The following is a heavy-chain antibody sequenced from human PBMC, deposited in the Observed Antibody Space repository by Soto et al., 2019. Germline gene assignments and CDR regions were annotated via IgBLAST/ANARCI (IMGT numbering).Heavy chain of an antibody. CDR1: GDSISRSSFY. J-gene: IGHJ4*02. Sequence: PSETLSLTCTVSGDSISRSSFYWGWIRQPPGKGLECIGIVYFTGSTNYNPSLKSRVTMSVDTSKNQFSLKLSSVTAADTAVYYWARHVRSGSYFAYGGQGTLVTVSS. V-gene: IGHV4-39*01. CDR2: VYFTGST. D-gene: IGHD1-26*01. CDR3: ARHVRSGSYFAY.